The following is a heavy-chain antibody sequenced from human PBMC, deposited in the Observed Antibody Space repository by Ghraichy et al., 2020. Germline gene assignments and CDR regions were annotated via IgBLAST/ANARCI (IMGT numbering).Heavy chain of an antibody. D-gene: IGHD3-22*01. CDR2: ISSSSSYI. V-gene: IGHV3-21*01. J-gene: IGHJ6*03. Sequence: GESLNISCAASGFTFSSYSMNWVRQAPGKGLEWVSSISSSSSYIYYADSVKGRFTISRDNAKNSLYLQMNSLRAEDTAVYYCARDAYYYDSSGFQWGADYYYYYMDVWGKGTTVTVSS. CDR3: ARDAYYYDSSGFQWGADYYYYYMDV. CDR1: GFTFSSYS.